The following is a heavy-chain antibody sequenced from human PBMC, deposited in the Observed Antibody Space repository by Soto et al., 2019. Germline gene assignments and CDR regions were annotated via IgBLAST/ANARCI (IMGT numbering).Heavy chain of an antibody. D-gene: IGHD3-22*01. V-gene: IGHV1-3*01. Sequence: GASVKVSCKASGYTFTSYAMHWVRQAPGQGLEWMGWINAGNGNTKYSQKFQGRVTITRDTSASTAYMELSSLRSEDTAVYYCARVLYDSSGYYFKAFDYWGQGTLVTVS. CDR1: GYTFTSYA. J-gene: IGHJ4*02. CDR3: ARVLYDSSGYYFKAFDY. CDR2: INAGNGNT.